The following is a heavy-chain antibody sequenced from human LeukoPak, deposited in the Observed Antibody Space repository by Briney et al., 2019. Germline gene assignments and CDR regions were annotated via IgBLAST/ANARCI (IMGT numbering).Heavy chain of an antibody. CDR1: GYTFTSYG. J-gene: IGHJ5*02. Sequence: ASVKVSCKASGYTFTSYGISWVRQAPGQGLEWMGWISAYNGNTNYAQKLQGRVTMTTDTSTSTAYMELRSLRSDDTAVYYCARAKASSGWYGDWFDPWGQGTLVTVSS. D-gene: IGHD6-19*01. CDR2: ISAYNGNT. CDR3: ARAKASSGWYGDWFDP. V-gene: IGHV1-18*01.